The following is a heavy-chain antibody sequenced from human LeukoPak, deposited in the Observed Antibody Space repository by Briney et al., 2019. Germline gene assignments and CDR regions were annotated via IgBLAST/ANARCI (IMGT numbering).Heavy chain of an antibody. V-gene: IGHV1-46*01. J-gene: IGHJ3*02. D-gene: IGHD6-13*01. CDR1: GYTFTSYY. Sequence: ASVKVSCKASGYTFTSYYMHWVRQAPGQGLEWMGIINPSGGSTSYAQKFQGRVTMTRDMSTSTVYMELSSLRSEDTAVYYCARTGPPSSSWYSEAFDIWGQGTMVTVSS. CDR3: ARTGPPSSSWYSEAFDI. CDR2: INPSGGST.